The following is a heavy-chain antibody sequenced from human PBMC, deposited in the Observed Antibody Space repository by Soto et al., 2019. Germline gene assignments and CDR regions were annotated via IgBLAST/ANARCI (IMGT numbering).Heavy chain of an antibody. Sequence: EVQLVESGGGLVQPGGSLRLSCAASGFMFSSYEMNWVRLAPGRGPEWVAHITSSGGSMYTDSVRGRFTISRDNARNSLYLQINSLRAEDTAVYYCVKEKSVMYSGYDAFDIWGQGTMVTVS. V-gene: IGHV3-48*03. CDR1: GFMFSSYE. CDR3: VKEKSVMYSGYDAFDI. CDR2: ITSSGGS. J-gene: IGHJ3*02. D-gene: IGHD5-12*01.